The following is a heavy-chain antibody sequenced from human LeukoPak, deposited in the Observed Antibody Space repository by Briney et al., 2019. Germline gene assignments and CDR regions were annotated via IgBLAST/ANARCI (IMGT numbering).Heavy chain of an antibody. CDR3: AAQLLWFGEM. CDR2: ITDGGCRT. Sequence: GGSLTLSCPASGFTFSSYTMHWVRQAPGQGLEWVSGITDGGCRTYYADSVKGRFTISRDNSKSKLYLQLNRLRAEDTAVYYCAAQLLWFGEMWGQGTTVSVSS. J-gene: IGHJ3*01. CDR1: GFTFSSYT. D-gene: IGHD3-10*01. V-gene: IGHV3-23*01.